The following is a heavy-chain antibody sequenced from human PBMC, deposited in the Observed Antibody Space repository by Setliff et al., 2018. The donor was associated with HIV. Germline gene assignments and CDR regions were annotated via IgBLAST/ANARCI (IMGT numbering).Heavy chain of an antibody. CDR1: GGSISSDNW. D-gene: IGHD5-12*01. V-gene: IGHV4-4*02. CDR3: ARWGDGYNSYDS. J-gene: IGHJ4*02. CDR2: IYHSEYT. Sequence: SETLSLTCAVSGGSISSDNWWTWVRQPPGKGLEWIGEIYHSEYTNYNASLKSRVSMSVDKSKNQFSLKLTSVTAADTAVYYCARWGDGYNSYDSWGQGTLVTVS.